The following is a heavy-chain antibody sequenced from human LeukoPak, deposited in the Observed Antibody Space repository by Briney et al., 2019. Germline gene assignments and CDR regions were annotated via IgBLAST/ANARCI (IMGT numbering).Heavy chain of an antibody. CDR2: ISSDGNTQ. CDR1: GFTFTEYA. D-gene: IGHD3-9*01. J-gene: IGHJ4*01. Sequence: PGGSLRLSCVASGFTFTEYAFNWVRQTPGKGMEWVAIISSDGNTQSYADPLKGRFTISRDNFRDTVFLELTTLRPEDTGLYYCVRDLTSGARFDFWGPGTLVTVSS. CDR3: VRDLTSGARFDF. V-gene: IGHV3-30*04.